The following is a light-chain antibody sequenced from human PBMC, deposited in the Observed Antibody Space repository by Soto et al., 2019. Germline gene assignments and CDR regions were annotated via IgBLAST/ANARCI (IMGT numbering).Light chain of an antibody. CDR2: GAS. V-gene: IGKV3D-15*01. J-gene: IGKJ1*01. CDR3: QQYNSYVWT. Sequence: TQSPATLSVSAGDRVTLSCRASQSVSSCLAWYQQKPGKAPRLLIYGASSRASGIPARFRGSGSGTDFTLTISRLEPDDFAAYYCQQYNSYVWTFGQGTKVDI. CDR1: QSVSSC.